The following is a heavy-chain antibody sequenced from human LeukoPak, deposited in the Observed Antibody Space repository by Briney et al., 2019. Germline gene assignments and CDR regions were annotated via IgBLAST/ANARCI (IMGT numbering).Heavy chain of an antibody. CDR2: IYHSGST. D-gene: IGHD3-16*01. CDR3: ARVLPSYTFDY. Sequence: SETLSLTCAVSGGSISSGGHSWSWIRQPPGKGLEWIGYIYHSGSTYYNPSLKSRVTISVDRSKSQFSLKLSSVTAADTAVYYCARVLPSYTFDYWGQGTLVTVSS. CDR1: GGSISSGGHS. J-gene: IGHJ4*02. V-gene: IGHV4-30-2*01.